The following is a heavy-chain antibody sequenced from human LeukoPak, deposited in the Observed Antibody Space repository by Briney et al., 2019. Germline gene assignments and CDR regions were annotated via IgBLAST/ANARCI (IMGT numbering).Heavy chain of an antibody. CDR3: AKDRSCINDACHGDFDY. Sequence: GGSLRLSCAASGFTFSSYAMSWLRQTPQKGLEWVSGISVTGDITYYADSVKGRFTIARDNSRTTLYLQLNSLRADDTAVYYCAKDRSCINDACHGDFDYWGQGTLVTVSS. CDR1: GFTFSSYA. J-gene: IGHJ4*02. V-gene: IGHV3-23*01. CDR2: ISVTGDIT. D-gene: IGHD2-8*01.